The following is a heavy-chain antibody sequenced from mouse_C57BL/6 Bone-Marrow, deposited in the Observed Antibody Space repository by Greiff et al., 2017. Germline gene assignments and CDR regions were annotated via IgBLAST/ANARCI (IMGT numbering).Heavy chain of an antibody. V-gene: IGHV1-72*01. Sequence: VQLQQPGAELVKPGASVKLSCKASGYTFTSYWMHWVKQRPGRGLEWIGRIDPNSGGTKYNEKFKSKATLTVDKPSRTAYMQLSSLTSEDSAVYYCARLTTVVAYYFDYWGQGTTLTVSS. CDR3: ARLTTVVAYYFDY. D-gene: IGHD1-1*01. J-gene: IGHJ2*01. CDR1: GYTFTSYW. CDR2: IDPNSGGT.